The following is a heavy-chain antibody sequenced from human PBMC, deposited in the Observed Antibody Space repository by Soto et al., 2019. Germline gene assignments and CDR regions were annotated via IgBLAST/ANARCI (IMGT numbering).Heavy chain of an antibody. CDR1: GDSVSSNSAA. J-gene: IGHJ4*02. V-gene: IGHV6-1*01. CDR3: ARCGPCGYIDY. Sequence: SQTLSLTCAISGDSVSSNSAAGNWIRQSTSRGLEWLGRTYYRSKWYNHYAVSVKSRITVNPDTSKNQCSLQLNSVTPEDTDVYYCARCGPCGYIDYWGQGTQVTVSS. D-gene: IGHD6-13*01. CDR2: TYYRSKWYN.